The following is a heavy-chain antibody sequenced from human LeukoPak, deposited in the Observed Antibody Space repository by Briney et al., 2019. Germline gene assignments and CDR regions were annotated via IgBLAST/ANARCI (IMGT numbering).Heavy chain of an antibody. CDR3: ARQKPAGPFDY. CDR1: GYSFTNYW. D-gene: IGHD6-13*01. J-gene: IGHJ4*02. CDR2: IDPSDSYT. Sequence: GESPKISCRGSGYSFTNYWISWGRQMPGKGLEWMGRIDPSDSYTNYNPSFQGHVTISADKSISTAYLQWSSLEASDTAMYHCARQKPAGPFDYWGQGTPITVSS. V-gene: IGHV5-10-1*01.